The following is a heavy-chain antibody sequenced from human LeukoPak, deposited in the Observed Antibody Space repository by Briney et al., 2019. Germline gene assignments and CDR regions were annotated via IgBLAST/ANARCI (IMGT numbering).Heavy chain of an antibody. CDR2: MTGSGGSS. CDR1: GLAFRNFA. CDR3: AKMKGQRLNDYCMDV. Sequence: GGSLRLSCEASGLAFRNFAMSWVRQAPGKGLEWVSGMTGSGGSSYCADPVKGRFTISRDNAKNALYLQMNSLRADDTALYYCAKMKGQRLNDYCMDVWGKGTTDTVSS. V-gene: IGHV3-23*01. J-gene: IGHJ6*03.